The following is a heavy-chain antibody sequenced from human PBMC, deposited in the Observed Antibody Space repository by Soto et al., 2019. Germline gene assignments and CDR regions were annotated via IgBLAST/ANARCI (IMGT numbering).Heavy chain of an antibody. V-gene: IGHV1-18*01. Sequence: QVQLVQSGAEVKKPGASVKVSCKASGYTFTSYGISWVRQAPGQGLEWMGWINSYNGNTNYAQKLQGRVTMTTDTTTSTADMELRSLSSDDTAVYYWAREPVAGIWFDPWGQGTLVTVSS. CDR3: AREPVAGIWFDP. CDR2: INSYNGNT. CDR1: GYTFTSYG. J-gene: IGHJ5*02. D-gene: IGHD6-19*01.